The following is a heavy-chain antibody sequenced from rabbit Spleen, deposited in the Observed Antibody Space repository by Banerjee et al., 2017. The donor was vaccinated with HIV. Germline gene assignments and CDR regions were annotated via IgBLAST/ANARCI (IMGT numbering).Heavy chain of an antibody. CDR3: ARDAGSGHYIDAYFDL. CDR2: INTYTGRP. CDR1: GFPFSNKAV. V-gene: IGHV1S45*01. D-gene: IGHD8-1*01. J-gene: IGHJ4*01. Sequence: QEQLEESGGGLVKPEGSLTLTCKASGFPFSNKAVMCWVRQAPGKGLEWIACINTYTGRPVYASWTKGPFTISKTSSTTVTLQMTSLTVADTATYFCARDAGSGHYIDAYFDLWGPGTLVTVS.